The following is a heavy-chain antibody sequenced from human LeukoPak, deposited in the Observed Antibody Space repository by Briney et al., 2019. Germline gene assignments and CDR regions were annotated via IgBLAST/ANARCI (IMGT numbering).Heavy chain of an antibody. Sequence: SETLSLTCSVSGGSISSGGYYWSWIRQPPGKGLEWIRYIYDGGNTYYNPSLESRVTTSVDRSKNQFSLNLSSMTAADTAIYYCARGAYSSSSAWSFGYWGQGTLVTVSS. V-gene: IGHV4-30-2*01. CDR3: ARGAYSSSSAWSFGY. CDR2: IYDGGNT. CDR1: GGSISSGGYY. D-gene: IGHD6-6*01. J-gene: IGHJ4*02.